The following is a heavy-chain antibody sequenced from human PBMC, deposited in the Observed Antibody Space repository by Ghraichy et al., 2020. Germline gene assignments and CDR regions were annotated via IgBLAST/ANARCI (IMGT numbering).Heavy chain of an antibody. D-gene: IGHD2-15*01. Sequence: SVKVSCKASGGTFSSYAISWVRQAPGQGLEWMGGIIPIFGTANYAQKFQGRVTITADESTSTAYMELSSLRSEDTAVYYCARAGYCSGGSCQPTYYYYGMDVWGQGTTVTVSS. CDR1: GGTFSSYA. V-gene: IGHV1-69*13. CDR3: ARAGYCSGGSCQPTYYYYGMDV. J-gene: IGHJ6*02. CDR2: IIPIFGTA.